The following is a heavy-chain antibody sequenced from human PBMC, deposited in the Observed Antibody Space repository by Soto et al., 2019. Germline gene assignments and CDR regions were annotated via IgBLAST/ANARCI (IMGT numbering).Heavy chain of an antibody. CDR2: IYYSGST. Sequence: SETLSLTCTVSGGSISSGGYYWPWIRQHPQKGLEWIGHIYYSGSTYYNPSLKSRVTISVDTSKNQFSLKLSSVTAADTALYYCAREYYYDSSGFDYWGQGTLVTVSS. CDR1: GGSISSGGYY. CDR3: AREYYYDSSGFDY. J-gene: IGHJ4*02. V-gene: IGHV4-31*03. D-gene: IGHD3-22*01.